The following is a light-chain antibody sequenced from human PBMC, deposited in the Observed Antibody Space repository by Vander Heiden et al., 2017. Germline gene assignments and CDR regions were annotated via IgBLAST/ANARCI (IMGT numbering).Light chain of an antibody. CDR3: AAWDDSLNGPV. J-gene: IGLJ2*01. Sequence: QSVLTQPPSASGTPGQRVTISCSGSSSNIGSNTVNWYQQLPGTAPKLRIYSNNQRPSGVPDRFSGSKSGTSASLAISGLQAEDEADYYCAAWDDSLNGPVFGGGTKLTGL. CDR1: SSNIGSNT. V-gene: IGLV1-44*01. CDR2: SNN.